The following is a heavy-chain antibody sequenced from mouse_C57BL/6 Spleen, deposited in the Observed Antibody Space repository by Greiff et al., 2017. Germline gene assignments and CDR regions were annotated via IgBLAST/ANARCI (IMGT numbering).Heavy chain of an antibody. V-gene: IGHV5-16*01. CDR1: GFTFSDYY. J-gene: IGHJ2*01. Sequence: EVKLVESEGGLVQPGSSMKLSCTASGFTFSDYYMAWVRQVPEKGLEWVANINYDGSSTYYLDSLKSRFIISRDNAKNILYLQMSSLKSEDTATYYCARDGSYYGNYYFDYWGQGTTLTVSS. CDR3: ARDGSYYGNYYFDY. CDR2: INYDGSST. D-gene: IGHD2-10*01.